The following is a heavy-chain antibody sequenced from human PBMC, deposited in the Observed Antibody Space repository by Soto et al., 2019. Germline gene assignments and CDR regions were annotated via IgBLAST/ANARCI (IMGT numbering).Heavy chain of an antibody. J-gene: IGHJ4*02. CDR2: IKSDGSSI. CDR3: ARGGFSGSGSYSQGDY. V-gene: IGHV3-74*01. CDR1: GFTFSNYW. Sequence: EVQLVESGGGLVQPGGSLRLSCAASGFTFSNYWMHWVRQAPGKGLVWVSRIKSDGSSISYADSVKGRFTISRDNARNTLYLQMNSLRAEDTAVYYCARGGFSGSGSYSQGDYWGQCTLVTVSS. D-gene: IGHD3-10*01.